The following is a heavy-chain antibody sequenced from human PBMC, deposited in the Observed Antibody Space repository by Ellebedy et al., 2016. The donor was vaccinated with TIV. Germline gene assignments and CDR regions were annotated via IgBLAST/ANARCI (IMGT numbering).Heavy chain of an antibody. D-gene: IGHD3-10*01. J-gene: IGHJ4*02. CDR2: ISGSGGTT. CDR1: GFTFSGYA. Sequence: GESLKISCVASGFTFSGYAMTWVRQAPGRGLEWVSAISGSGGTTYYADSVKGRFTISRDNSKNTLYLQMNSLRAEETAGYYCAKGQLYCDYWGQGTLVTVSS. CDR3: AKGQLYCDY. V-gene: IGHV3-23*01.